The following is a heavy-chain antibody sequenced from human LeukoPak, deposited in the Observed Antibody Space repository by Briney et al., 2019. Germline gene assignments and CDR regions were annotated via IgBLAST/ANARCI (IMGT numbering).Heavy chain of an antibody. CDR3: ARDGQWLVDAFDI. V-gene: IGHV4-34*01. CDR1: GGSFSGYY. J-gene: IGHJ3*02. D-gene: IGHD6-19*01. CDR2: IYHSGST. Sequence: SETLSLTCAVYGGSFSGYYWSWIRQPPGKGLEWIGEIYHSGSTNYNPSLKSRVTISVDKSKNQFSLKLSSVTAADTAVYYCARDGQWLVDAFDIWGQGTMVTVSS.